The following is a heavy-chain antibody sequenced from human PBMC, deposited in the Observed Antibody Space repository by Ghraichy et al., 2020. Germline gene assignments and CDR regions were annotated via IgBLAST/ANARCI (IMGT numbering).Heavy chain of an antibody. Sequence: SETLSLTCGVHGGSFGNYYWSWIRQPPGKGLEWIGEINHRGSSYSNPSLKSRVTISVETSKNQFSLKLTSVTAADTAVYYCARVSYFDRSGYATAFDYWGQGTLVTVSS. CDR2: INHRGSS. CDR3: ARVSYFDRSGYATAFDY. CDR1: GGSFGNYY. J-gene: IGHJ4*02. V-gene: IGHV4-34*01. D-gene: IGHD3-22*01.